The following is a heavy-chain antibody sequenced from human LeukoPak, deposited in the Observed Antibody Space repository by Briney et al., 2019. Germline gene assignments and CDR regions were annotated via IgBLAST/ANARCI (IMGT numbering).Heavy chain of an antibody. D-gene: IGHD6-19*01. Sequence: GGSLRLPCAASGFTFSSYWMSWVRQAPGKGLEWVANIKQDGSEKYYVDSVKGRFTISRDNAKNSLYLQMNSLRAEDTAVYYCARVPFRVRGSGWYSVGYFDYWGQGTLVTVSS. CDR2: IKQDGSEK. V-gene: IGHV3-7*01. CDR1: GFTFSSYW. CDR3: ARVPFRVRGSGWYSVGYFDY. J-gene: IGHJ4*02.